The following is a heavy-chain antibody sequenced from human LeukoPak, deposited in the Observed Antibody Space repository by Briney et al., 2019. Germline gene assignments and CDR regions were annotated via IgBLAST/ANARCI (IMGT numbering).Heavy chain of an antibody. CDR1: GFTFSSYE. J-gene: IGHJ4*02. D-gene: IGHD6-13*01. V-gene: IGHV3-48*03. CDR2: ISSSDSTI. Sequence: GGSLRLSCAASGFTFSSYEMHWVRQPPGKGLEWVSYISSSDSTIYYADSVRGRFTISRDNAKNSLYLQMNSLRAEDTAVYYCARDPGEQQLGNFDYWGQGTLVTVSS. CDR3: ARDPGEQQLGNFDY.